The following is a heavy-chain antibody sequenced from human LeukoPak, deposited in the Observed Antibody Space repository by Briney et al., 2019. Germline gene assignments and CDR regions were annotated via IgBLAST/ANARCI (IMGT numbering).Heavy chain of an antibody. J-gene: IGHJ4*02. CDR2: MNPNSGNT. V-gene: IGHV1-8*01. CDR1: GYTFTSYD. D-gene: IGHD6-19*01. CDR3: ARGRAVAGPHPFDY. Sequence: ASVKVSCKASGYTFTSYDINWVRQATGQGPEWMGWMNPNSGNTGYAQKFQGRVTMTRNTSISTAYMELSSLRSEDTAVYYCARGRAVAGPHPFDYWGQGTLVTVSS.